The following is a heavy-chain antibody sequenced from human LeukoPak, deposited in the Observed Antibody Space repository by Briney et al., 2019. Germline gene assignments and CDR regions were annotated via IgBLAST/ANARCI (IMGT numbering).Heavy chain of an antibody. V-gene: IGHV3-23*01. D-gene: IGHD6-19*01. Sequence: GGSLRLSCAAPGFIFSSYAMSWVRQAPGKGLEWVSGISGSGVGTYYADSVKGRFTISRDNSKNTLYLQMNSLRAEDTAVYYCAKDLAVAGPPLDGMDVWGQGTTVTVSS. CDR1: GFIFSSYA. CDR3: AKDLAVAGPPLDGMDV. J-gene: IGHJ6*02. CDR2: ISGSGVGT.